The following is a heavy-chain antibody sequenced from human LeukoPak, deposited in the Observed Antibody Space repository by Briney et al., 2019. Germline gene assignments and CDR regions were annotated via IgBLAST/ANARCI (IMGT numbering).Heavy chain of an antibody. CDR2: IYYSGST. J-gene: IGHJ6*04. V-gene: IGHV4-61*08. Sequence: SETLSLTCTVSGGSVSSSGYYWSWIRRPPGKGLEWTAYIYYSGSTNYNPSLKSRVTISVDTSKNQFSLKMRSVTAADTAVYYCARDPYGMDVWGKGTTVTVSS. CDR1: GGSVSSSGYY. CDR3: ARDPYGMDV.